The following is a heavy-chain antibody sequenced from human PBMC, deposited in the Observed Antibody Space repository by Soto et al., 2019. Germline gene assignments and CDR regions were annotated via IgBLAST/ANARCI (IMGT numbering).Heavy chain of an antibody. CDR1: GGTFSSYA. V-gene: IGHV1-69*01. CDR3: ASGMTTVTTSGNWFDP. Sequence: QVQLVQSGAEVKKPGSSVKVSCKASGGTFSSYAISWVRQAPGQGLEWMGGIIPIFGTANYAQKFQGRVTITADESTSTAYMELSSLRSEDTAVYFCASGMTTVTTSGNWFDPWGQGTLVTVSS. CDR2: IIPIFGTA. J-gene: IGHJ5*02. D-gene: IGHD4-17*01.